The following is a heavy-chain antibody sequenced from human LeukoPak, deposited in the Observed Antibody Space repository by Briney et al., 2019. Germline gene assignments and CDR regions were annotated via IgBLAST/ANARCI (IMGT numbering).Heavy chain of an antibody. V-gene: IGHV4-39*01. D-gene: IGHD6-19*01. Sequence: SETQSLTCTVSGASISSSSYSWGWIRQPPGKGLEWIASISYGGSTYYNPSLKSRVTISVDTSKNEFSLKLTFVTAADTAVYYCARPYFGYNTGWTIDSWGQGTLVTVSS. CDR1: GASISSSSYS. CDR2: ISYGGST. CDR3: ARPYFGYNTGWTIDS. J-gene: IGHJ4*02.